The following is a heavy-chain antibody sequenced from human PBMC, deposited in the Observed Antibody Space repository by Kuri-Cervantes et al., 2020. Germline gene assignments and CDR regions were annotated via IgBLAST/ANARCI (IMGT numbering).Heavy chain of an antibody. CDR1: GFSFSNYW. V-gene: IGHV3-23*01. Sequence: GESLKISCAASGFSFSNYWLTWVCQAPGKGLEWVSAISGSGGSTYYADSVKGRFTISRDNSKNTLYLQMNSLRAEDTAVYYCARYMVRGIYFGMDVWGQGTTVTVSS. D-gene: IGHD3-10*01. CDR3: ARYMVRGIYFGMDV. J-gene: IGHJ6*02. CDR2: ISGSGGST.